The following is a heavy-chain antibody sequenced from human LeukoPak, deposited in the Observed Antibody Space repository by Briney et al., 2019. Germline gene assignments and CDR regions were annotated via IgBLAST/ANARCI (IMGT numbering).Heavy chain of an antibody. Sequence: ASVKVSCKASGYTFTSYGISWVRQAPGQGLEWMGWISATGNTNYAQKLQGRVTMTTDTSTSTAYMDLRSLRSDDTAVYFCARAMRMTTVTTDLYYGMDVWGQGTTVSVSS. V-gene: IGHV1-18*01. CDR1: GYTFTSYG. D-gene: IGHD4-11*01. CDR3: ARAMRMTTVTTDLYYGMDV. CDR2: ISATGNT. J-gene: IGHJ6*02.